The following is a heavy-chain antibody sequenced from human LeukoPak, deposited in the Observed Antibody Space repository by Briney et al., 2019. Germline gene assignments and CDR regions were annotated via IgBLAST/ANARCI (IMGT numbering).Heavy chain of an antibody. D-gene: IGHD6-19*01. V-gene: IGHV3-30*02. CDR2: IRYDGSNK. Sequence: PGGSLRLSCAASGFTFSSYAMHWVRQAPGKGLAWVAFIRYDGSNKYYADSVKGRFTISRDNSKNTLYLQMNSLRAEDTAVYYCARDIPVPPAGIAVAGTPNWGLDAFDIWGQGTMVTVSS. CDR3: ARDIPVPPAGIAVAGTPNWGLDAFDI. CDR1: GFTFSSYA. J-gene: IGHJ3*02.